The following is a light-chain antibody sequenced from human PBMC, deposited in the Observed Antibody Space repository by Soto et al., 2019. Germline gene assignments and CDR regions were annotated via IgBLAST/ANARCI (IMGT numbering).Light chain of an antibody. CDR1: QSVSSY. J-gene: IGKJ1*01. CDR3: QHRRYWPVT. V-gene: IGKV3-11*01. Sequence: EIVLTQSPAILSMSPGERATLSCTASQSVSSYFAWYQQKPGQAPRLLTYDASNRATGVPARFSGSGSGTDFTLTISSLEPEDFAVYYCQHRRYWPVTFGQGTKV. CDR2: DAS.